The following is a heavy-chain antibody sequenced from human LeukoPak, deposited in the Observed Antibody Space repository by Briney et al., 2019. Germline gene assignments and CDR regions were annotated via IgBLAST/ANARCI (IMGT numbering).Heavy chain of an antibody. D-gene: IGHD7-27*01. CDR2: IRANGETT. J-gene: IGHJ3*02. Sequence: SGGSLRLSCAASGFTFSDYYMNWIRQAPGKGLEWVSGIRANGETTYYADSVRGRFTISRDNSRSMVWLQMNSLTAEDTAMYYCGRDLNWGAFDIRGLGTLVTVSS. V-gene: IGHV3-23*01. CDR1: GFTFSDYY. CDR3: GRDLNWGAFDI.